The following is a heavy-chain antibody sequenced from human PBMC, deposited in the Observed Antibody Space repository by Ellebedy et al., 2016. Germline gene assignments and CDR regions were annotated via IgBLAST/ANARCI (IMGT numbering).Heavy chain of an antibody. Sequence: SETLSLTXTVSGDSINSGAYYWSWIRQPAGKGLEWIGRIYTNGNTIYNPSLKSRVTMSVDTSKNHFSLELNSVTAADTAVYYCATLTIPGGSDSWGQGTLVTVSS. CDR2: IYTNGNT. CDR3: ATLTIPGGSDS. D-gene: IGHD3-3*01. CDR1: GDSINSGAYY. J-gene: IGHJ4*02. V-gene: IGHV4-61*02.